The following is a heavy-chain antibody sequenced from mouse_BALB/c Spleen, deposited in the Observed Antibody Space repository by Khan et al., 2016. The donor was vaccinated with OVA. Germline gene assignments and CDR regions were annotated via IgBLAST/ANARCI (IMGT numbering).Heavy chain of an antibody. CDR2: ITPANGNS. V-gene: IGHV14-3*02. CDR3: ARPSSDPRCFEF. CDR1: GFNINDSY. Sequence: IQLVQSGAELVKPGASVKLSCTASGFNINDSYMHWMKQRPGQGLEWIGRITPANGNSNYDPRFQGKATITADTSSNTSYLHLSSLTSEDTAVYYCARPSSDPRCFEFWGAGATVTVSA. D-gene: IGHD2-10*02. J-gene: IGHJ1*01.